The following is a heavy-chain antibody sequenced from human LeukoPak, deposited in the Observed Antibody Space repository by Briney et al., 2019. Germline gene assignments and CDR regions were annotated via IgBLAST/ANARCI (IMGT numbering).Heavy chain of an antibody. CDR1: GFTFSTYS. Sequence: HPGGSLRVSCAASGFTFSTYSMSWVRQAPGKGLDWVASINQDGSAEYYVDPVRGRFTISRDNAKNSLYLQVNSLRVDDTAVYYCVRLFGGVTTFDYWGQGTLVTVSS. V-gene: IGHV3-7*01. CDR2: INQDGSAE. CDR3: VRLFGGVTTFDY. D-gene: IGHD4-17*01. J-gene: IGHJ4*02.